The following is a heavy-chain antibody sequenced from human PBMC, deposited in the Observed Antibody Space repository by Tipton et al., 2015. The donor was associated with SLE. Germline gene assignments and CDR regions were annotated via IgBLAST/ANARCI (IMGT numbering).Heavy chain of an antibody. CDR2: IYYSGST. J-gene: IGHJ6*03. D-gene: IGHD7-27*01. Sequence: TLSLTCSVSGGSISGSYWSWIRQPPRKGLEWIGYIYYSGSTNYNPSLMSRVTISVDTSKNQFTLKLNSVTTADTAVYYCARVPPDWGGDYYMDVWGKGTTVTVSS. CDR1: GGSISGSY. CDR3: ARVPPDWGGDYYMDV. V-gene: IGHV4-59*01.